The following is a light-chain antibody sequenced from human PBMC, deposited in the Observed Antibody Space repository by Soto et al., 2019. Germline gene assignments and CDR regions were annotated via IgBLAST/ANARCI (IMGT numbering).Light chain of an antibody. CDR2: DAS. V-gene: IGKV3-20*01. J-gene: IGKJ1*01. CDR3: QQYGRSPT. CDR1: QSVSSNY. Sequence: IVLPQSPATLSLSXXXXXXXXXXASQSVSSNYLAWYQQKLGQAPRLLIYDASRRATGIPDRFSGSGSGTDFTLTISRLEPEDFVVYYSQQYGRSPTFGQGTKVDIK.